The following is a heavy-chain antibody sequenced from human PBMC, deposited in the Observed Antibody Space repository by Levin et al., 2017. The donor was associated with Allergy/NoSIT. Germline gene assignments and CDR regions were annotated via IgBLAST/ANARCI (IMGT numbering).Heavy chain of an antibody. CDR3: ARRRWGVGEFHYDH. Sequence: RRESLKISCKGSGYSFTDYWVGWVRQMPGKGLEWMGIISPGDSDIRYSPSFQGQVTVSADKSTSTAYLQWTSLRASDTATYYCARRRWGVGEFHYDHWGQGTLVAVSP. J-gene: IGHJ5*02. CDR1: GYSFTDYW. V-gene: IGHV5-51*01. D-gene: IGHD3-16*01. CDR2: ISPGDSDI.